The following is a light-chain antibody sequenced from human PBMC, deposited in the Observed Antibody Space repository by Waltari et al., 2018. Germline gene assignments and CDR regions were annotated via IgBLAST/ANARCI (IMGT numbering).Light chain of an antibody. Sequence: EIVLTQSPLSLPVTLGEPASIPCTSSQSLLHSNGYNYLDWYVQRPGLPPRLLIYFGSYRASGVPDRFSGSGSVTDFTLKISKVEAEDVGVYYCMQALQTSITFGQGTRLEIK. V-gene: IGKV2-28*01. CDR3: MQALQTSIT. CDR1: QSLLHSNGYNY. CDR2: FGS. J-gene: IGKJ5*01.